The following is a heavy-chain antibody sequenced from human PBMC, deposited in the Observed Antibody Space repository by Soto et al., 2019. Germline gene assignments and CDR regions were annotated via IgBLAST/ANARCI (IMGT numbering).Heavy chain of an antibody. CDR1: GFTVSSNY. D-gene: IGHD3-3*01. V-gene: IGHV3-53*04. CDR3: ARVSYDFWSGCLARYMDV. Sequence: GGSLRLSCAASGFTVSSNYMSWVRQAPGKGLEWVSVIYSGGSTYYADSVKGRFTISRHNSKNTLYLQMNSLRAEDTAVYYCARVSYDFWSGCLARYMDVWGKGTTVTVSS. CDR2: IYSGGST. J-gene: IGHJ6*03.